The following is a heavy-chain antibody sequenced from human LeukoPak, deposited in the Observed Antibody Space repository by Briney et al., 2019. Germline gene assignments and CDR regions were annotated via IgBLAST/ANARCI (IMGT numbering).Heavy chain of an antibody. D-gene: IGHD3-16*01. CDR2: ISGSGGST. J-gene: IGHJ6*03. Sequence: PGGSLRLSCAASGFTFSSYGMSWVRQVPGKGLEWVSAISGSGGSTYYADSVKGRFTISRDNSKNTLYLQMNSLRAEDTAVYYCAKDWGMDYYYMDVWGKGTTVTVSS. CDR1: GFTFSSYG. V-gene: IGHV3-23*01. CDR3: AKDWGMDYYYMDV.